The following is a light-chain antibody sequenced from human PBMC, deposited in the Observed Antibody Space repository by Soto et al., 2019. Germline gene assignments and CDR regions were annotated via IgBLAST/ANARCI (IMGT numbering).Light chain of an antibody. Sequence: QSVLTQPPSVSGAPGQRVTISCTGSSSNIGAGYDVHWYQQIPETAPKLLIYGNINRPSGVPDRFSASKSGTSASLAITGLQAEDEADYYCQSYDSSLSGVVFGGGTKVTVL. J-gene: IGLJ2*01. CDR2: GNI. V-gene: IGLV1-40*01. CDR1: SSNIGAGYD. CDR3: QSYDSSLSGVV.